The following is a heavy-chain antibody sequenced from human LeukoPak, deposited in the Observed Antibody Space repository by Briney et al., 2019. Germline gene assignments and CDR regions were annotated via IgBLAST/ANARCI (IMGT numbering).Heavy chain of an antibody. J-gene: IGHJ4*02. CDR2: IYYSGST. CDR1: GGSISSYY. CDR3: ARRWQQLPFDY. D-gene: IGHD6-13*01. Sequence: SETLSLTCTVSGGSISSYYWSWIRQPPGKGLEWIGYIYYSGSTNYNPSLKSRVTISVDTSKNQFSLKLSSVTAADTAVYYCARRWQQLPFDYWGQGTLVTVSS. V-gene: IGHV4-59*08.